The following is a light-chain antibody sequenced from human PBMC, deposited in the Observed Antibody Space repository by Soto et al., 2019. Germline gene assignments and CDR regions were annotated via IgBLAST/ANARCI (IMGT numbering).Light chain of an antibody. J-gene: IGKJ1*01. CDR1: QSISSW. V-gene: IGKV1-5*01. CDR3: QQHNTYWT. CDR2: DAS. Sequence: DIQMTQSPSTLSASVGDRVTITCRASQSISSWLAWYQQRPGKAPKLLIYDASSLESGVPSRFSGSGSGTEFTLTISSLQHADFATYYCQQHNTYWTFGQGTNVEIK.